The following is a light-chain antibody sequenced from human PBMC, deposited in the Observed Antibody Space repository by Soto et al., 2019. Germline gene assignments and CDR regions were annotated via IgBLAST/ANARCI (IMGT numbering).Light chain of an antibody. J-gene: IGLJ2*01. CDR3: QSYDSSLSGPVV. CDR1: NSNIGAGYD. Sequence: QSVLTQPTSVSGAPGQRVTISCTGNNSNIGAGYDVHWYQQLPGTAPKLLIHGNINRPSGVPDRFSGSKSGTSGSLAITGLQAEDEGDYYCQSYDSSLSGPVVFGGGTKLTVL. V-gene: IGLV1-40*01. CDR2: GNI.